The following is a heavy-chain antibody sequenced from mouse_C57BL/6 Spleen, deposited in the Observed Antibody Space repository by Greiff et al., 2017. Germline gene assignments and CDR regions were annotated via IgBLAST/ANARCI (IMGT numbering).Heavy chain of an antibody. D-gene: IGHD1-1*01. CDR1: GYTFTDYE. Sequence: VKLLQSGAELVRPGASVTLSCKASGYTFTDYEMHWVKQTPVHGLEWIGAIDPETGGTAYNQKFKGKAILTADKSSSTAYMELRSLTSEDSAVYYCTRCQVITTGALDYWGQGTTLTVSA. J-gene: IGHJ2*01. V-gene: IGHV1-15*01. CDR3: TRCQVITTGALDY. CDR2: IDPETGGT.